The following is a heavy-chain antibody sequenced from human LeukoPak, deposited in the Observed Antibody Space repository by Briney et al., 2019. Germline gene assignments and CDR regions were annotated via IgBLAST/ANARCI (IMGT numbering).Heavy chain of an antibody. V-gene: IGHV1-2*06. D-gene: IGHD6-19*01. CDR3: ARDLAGYSSGWYYFDY. J-gene: IGHJ4*02. CDR1: GYTFIDYY. CDR2: INPNSGGT. Sequence: GASVKVSCKASGYTFIDYYIHWVRQAPGQGLEWMGRINPNSGGTSYGQKFQDRVTMTRDASISTAYMELSRLRSDDTAVYYCARDLAGYSSGWYYFDYWGQGTLVTVSS.